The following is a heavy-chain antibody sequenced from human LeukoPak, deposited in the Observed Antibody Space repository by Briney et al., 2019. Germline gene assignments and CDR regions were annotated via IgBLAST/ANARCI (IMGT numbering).Heavy chain of an antibody. V-gene: IGHV3-21*01. CDR3: ARPLGVDGFAP. CDR2: ISSSNSYI. CDR1: GFTFSSYS. J-gene: IGHJ5*02. Sequence: GGSLRLSCAASGFTFSSYSMNWVRQAPGKGLEWVSSISSSNSYIYYADSVKGRFTISRDNAKNSLYLQMNSLRAEDTAVYYCARPLGVDGFAPWGQGTLLTVS. D-gene: IGHD2-15*01.